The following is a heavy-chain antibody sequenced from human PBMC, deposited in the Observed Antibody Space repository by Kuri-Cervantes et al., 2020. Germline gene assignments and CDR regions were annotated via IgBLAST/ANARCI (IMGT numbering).Heavy chain of an antibody. CDR1: GYTFTGYY. Sequence: ASVKVSCKASGYTFTGYYMHWVRQAPGQGLEWMGWINPNSGNTGYAQKFQGRVTMTRNTSISTAYMELSSLRSEDTAVYYCARGWRSYSSGYYYVYWGQGTLVTVSS. CDR2: INPNSGNT. D-gene: IGHD3-22*01. CDR3: ARGWRSYSSGYYYVY. J-gene: IGHJ4*02. V-gene: IGHV1-8*02.